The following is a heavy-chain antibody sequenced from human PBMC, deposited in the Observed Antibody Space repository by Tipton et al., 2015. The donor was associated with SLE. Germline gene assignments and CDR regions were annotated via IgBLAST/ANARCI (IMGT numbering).Heavy chain of an antibody. CDR2: VYTRGST. Sequence: TLSLTCTVSGDSVSSGAYYWSWIRQPAGKGLEWIGRVYTRGSTNYNPSLRSRVTISLDTSKNQFSLKLTSVTAADTATYYCARGGEAAAGYSWFDPWGQGTLVTVSS. V-gene: IGHV4-61*02. D-gene: IGHD6-13*01. CDR1: GDSVSSGAYY. CDR3: ARGGEAAAGYSWFDP. J-gene: IGHJ5*02.